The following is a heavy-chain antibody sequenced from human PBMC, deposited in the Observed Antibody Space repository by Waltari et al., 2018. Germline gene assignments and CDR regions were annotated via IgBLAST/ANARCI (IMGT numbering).Heavy chain of an antibody. V-gene: IGHV4-34*01. CDR2: INHSGST. Sequence: QVQLQQWGAGLLKPSETLSLTCAVYGGSFSGYYGSWIRQPPGKGLEWIGEINHSGSTNYNPSLKSRVTISVDTSKNQFSLKLSSVTAADTAVYYCARGIAVAGTGYWGQGTLVTVSS. CDR3: ARGIAVAGTGY. CDR1: GGSFSGYY. J-gene: IGHJ4*02. D-gene: IGHD6-19*01.